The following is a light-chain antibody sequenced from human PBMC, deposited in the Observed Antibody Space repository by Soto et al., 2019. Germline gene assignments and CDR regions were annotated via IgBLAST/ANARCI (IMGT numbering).Light chain of an antibody. J-gene: IGKJ1*01. CDR1: QTVDTY. Sequence: EVVLTQSPATLSLSPGEIATLSCRASQTVDTYLVWFQQRPGQAPRLLIYDASYRAAGTPARFSGSGSGTDFTLTISSLEPEDFAIYYCQQRSRPPWTFGQGTKVEI. CDR2: DAS. CDR3: QQRSRPPWT. V-gene: IGKV3-11*01.